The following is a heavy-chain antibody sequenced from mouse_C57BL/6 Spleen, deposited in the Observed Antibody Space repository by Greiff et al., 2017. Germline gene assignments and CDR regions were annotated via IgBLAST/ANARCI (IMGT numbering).Heavy chain of an antibody. CDR3: ARFDWDVFYWYFDV. CDR2: INPSNGGT. V-gene: IGHV1-53*01. D-gene: IGHD4-1*01. J-gene: IGHJ1*03. CDR1: GYTFTSYW. Sequence: QVQLQQPGTELVKPGASVKLSCKASGYTFTSYWMHWVKQRPGQGLEWIGNINPSNGGTNYNEKFKSKATLTVDKSSSTAYMQRSSLTSEDSAVYYCARFDWDVFYWYFDVWGTGTTVTVSS.